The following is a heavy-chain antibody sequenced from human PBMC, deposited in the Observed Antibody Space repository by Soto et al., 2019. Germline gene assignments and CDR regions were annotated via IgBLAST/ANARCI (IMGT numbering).Heavy chain of an antibody. CDR3: ARGLVAVAGLYYYYYYGMDV. CDR1: GGSFSGYY. Sequence: PSETLSLTCAVYGGSFSGYYWSWIRRPPGKGLEWIGEINHSGSTNYNPSLKSRVTISVDTSKNQFSLKLSSVTAADTAVYYCARGLVAVAGLYYYYYYGMDVWGQGTTVTVSS. V-gene: IGHV4-34*01. J-gene: IGHJ6*02. D-gene: IGHD6-19*01. CDR2: INHSGST.